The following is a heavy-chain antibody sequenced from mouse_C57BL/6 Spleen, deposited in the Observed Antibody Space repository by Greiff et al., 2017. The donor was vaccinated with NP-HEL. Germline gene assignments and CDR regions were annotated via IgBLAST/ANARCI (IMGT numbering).Heavy chain of an antibody. CDR1: GYAFSSYW. CDR3: ARKGYDGYYLYYFDY. V-gene: IGHV1-82*01. CDR2: IYPGDGDT. J-gene: IGHJ2*01. D-gene: IGHD2-3*01. Sequence: VQLQQSGPELVKPGASVKISCKASGYAFSSYWMNWVKQRPGKGLEWIGRIYPGDGDTNYNGKFQGKATLTADKSSSTAYMQLSSLTSEDSAVYFCARKGYDGYYLYYFDYWGQGTTLTVSS.